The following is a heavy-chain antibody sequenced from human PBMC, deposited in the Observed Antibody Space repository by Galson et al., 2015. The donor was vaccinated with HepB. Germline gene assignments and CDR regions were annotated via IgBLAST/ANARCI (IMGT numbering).Heavy chain of an antibody. J-gene: IGHJ4*02. V-gene: IGHV1-18*01. CDR3: ARDGAYYFDY. Sequence: SVKVSCKASGGTFSSYAINWVRQAPGQGLEWMGWISAYNGNTNYAQKLQGRVTMTTDTSTSTAYMELRSLRSDDTAVYYCARDGAYYFDYWGQGTLVTVSS. CDR2: ISAYNGNT. CDR1: GGTFSSYA. D-gene: IGHD4/OR15-4a*01.